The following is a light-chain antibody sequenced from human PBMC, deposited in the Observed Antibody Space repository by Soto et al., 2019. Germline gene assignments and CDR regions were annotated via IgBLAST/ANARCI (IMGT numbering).Light chain of an antibody. CDR1: QSVSSN. Sequence: EIVMTQSPATLSVSPGGRATLSCRASQSVSSNLAWYQQKPGQAPRLLIYGASTRTTGIPASFSGSGSETEFNLTIISLQSEDFAVYCCQQYSNGPPITFGQGTRLEIK. CDR3: QQYSNGPPIT. CDR2: GAS. J-gene: IGKJ5*01. V-gene: IGKV3-15*01.